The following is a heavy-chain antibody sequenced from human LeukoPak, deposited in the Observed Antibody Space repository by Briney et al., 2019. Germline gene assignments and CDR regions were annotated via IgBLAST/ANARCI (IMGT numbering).Heavy chain of an antibody. Sequence: GGSLRLSCAASGFTFSTYWMSWVRQAPGKGLEWVANVKEDGSEKYYGDSVKGRFTISRDNAKNSLYLEMNSLRVEDTAVYYCARDSSGYQWGQGTLVTVSS. D-gene: IGHD3-22*01. J-gene: IGHJ4*02. CDR1: GFTFSTYW. CDR3: ARDSSGYQ. CDR2: VKEDGSEK. V-gene: IGHV3-7*01.